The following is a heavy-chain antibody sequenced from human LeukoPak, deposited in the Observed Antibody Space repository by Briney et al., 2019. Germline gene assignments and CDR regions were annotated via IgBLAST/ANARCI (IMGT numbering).Heavy chain of an antibody. D-gene: IGHD1-26*01. CDR3: ARGSEVGANDY. J-gene: IGHJ4*02. Sequence: GASVKVSCKSSGYTFTVYYMHWVWQAPGQGLGWVGWIKPNSGGTNYAQKFQGRVSMTRDTSISTAYMELSRLRSDDTAVYYCARGSEVGANDYWGQGTLVTVSS. CDR1: GYTFTVYY. V-gene: IGHV1-2*02. CDR2: IKPNSGGT.